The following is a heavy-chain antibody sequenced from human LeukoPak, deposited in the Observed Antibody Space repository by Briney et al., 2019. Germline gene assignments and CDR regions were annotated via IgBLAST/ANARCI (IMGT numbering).Heavy chain of an antibody. CDR2: IIPIFGTA. Sequence: PRASVKVSCKASGGTFSSYAISWVRQAPGQGLEWMGGIIPIFGTANYAQKFQGRVTITTDESTSTAYMELSSLRSEDTAVYYCARAPSSYDFWSGYRSYYYYYYMDVWGKGTTVTVSS. V-gene: IGHV1-69*05. CDR1: GGTFSSYA. CDR3: ARAPSSYDFWSGYRSYYYYYYMDV. J-gene: IGHJ6*03. D-gene: IGHD3-3*01.